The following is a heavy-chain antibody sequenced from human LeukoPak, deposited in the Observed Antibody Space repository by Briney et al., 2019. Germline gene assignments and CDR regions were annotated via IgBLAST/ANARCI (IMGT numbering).Heavy chain of an antibody. Sequence: GGSLRLSCAASGFTFSTYAMHWVRQAPGKGLEYVSAICTNGGNTYYANSVKGRFTISRDNSKNTLFLQMGSLRAEDVAVYYCARGKGIYCGGDCSALDYWGQGALVTVSS. CDR3: ARGKGIYCGGDCSALDY. J-gene: IGHJ4*02. D-gene: IGHD2-21*02. V-gene: IGHV3-64*01. CDR2: ICTNGGNT. CDR1: GFTFSTYA.